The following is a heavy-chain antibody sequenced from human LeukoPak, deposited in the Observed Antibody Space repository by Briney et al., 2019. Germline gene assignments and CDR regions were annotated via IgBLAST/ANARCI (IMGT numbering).Heavy chain of an antibody. J-gene: IGHJ4*02. CDR2: ISSSSSYI. V-gene: IGHV3-21*01. CDR1: GFTFSSYS. D-gene: IGHD5-12*01. CDR3: ARDGYGYSGYVGYFDY. Sequence: GGSLRLSCAASGFTFSSYSMNWVRQAPGKGLEWVSSISSSSSYIYYADSVKGRFTISRDNAKNSLYLQMNSLRAEDTAVYYCARDGYGYSGYVGYFDYWGQGTLVTVSS.